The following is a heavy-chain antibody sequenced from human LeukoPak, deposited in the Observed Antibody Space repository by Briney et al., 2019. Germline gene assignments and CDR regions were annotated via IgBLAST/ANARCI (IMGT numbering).Heavy chain of an antibody. CDR3: AKHGLPLVVISAPLDY. J-gene: IGHJ4*02. CDR2: IRYDGSNK. CDR1: GFTFISYS. D-gene: IGHD2-15*01. V-gene: IGHV3-30*02. Sequence: GGSLRLSCAASGFTFISYSIHLVRQAPGKGLEWVAFIRYDGSNKYYADSVKGRFTISRDNSKNTVYLQMNSLRAEDTAVYYCAKHGLPLVVISAPLDYWGQGTLVTVSS.